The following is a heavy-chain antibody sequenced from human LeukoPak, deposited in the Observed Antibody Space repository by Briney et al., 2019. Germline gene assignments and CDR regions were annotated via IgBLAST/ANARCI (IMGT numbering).Heavy chain of an antibody. CDR3: ARLRCSSTSCFLDY. V-gene: IGHV3-7*01. CDR2: IKQDESEK. D-gene: IGHD2-2*01. Sequence: PGGSLRLSCEASGFTFRSYWMSWVRQAPGKGLEWVANIKQDESEKNYVDSVKGRFTISRDNAKNSLYLQMNSLRAEDTAVYYCARLRCSSTSCFLDYWGQGTLVTVSS. CDR1: GFTFRSYW. J-gene: IGHJ4*02.